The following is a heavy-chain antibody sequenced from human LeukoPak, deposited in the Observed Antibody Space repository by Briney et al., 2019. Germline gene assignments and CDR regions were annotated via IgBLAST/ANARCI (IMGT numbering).Heavy chain of an antibody. J-gene: IGHJ3*02. V-gene: IGHV3-21*01. CDR3: ARDWADESITIFGVVIIPTADAFDI. D-gene: IGHD3-3*01. Sequence: GGSLRLSCAASGFTFSSYSMNWVRQAPGKGLEWVSSISSSSSYIYYADSVKGRFTISRDNAKNSLYLQMNSLRAEDTAVYYCARDWADESITIFGVVIIPTADAFDIWGQGTMVTVSS. CDR2: ISSSSSYI. CDR1: GFTFSSYS.